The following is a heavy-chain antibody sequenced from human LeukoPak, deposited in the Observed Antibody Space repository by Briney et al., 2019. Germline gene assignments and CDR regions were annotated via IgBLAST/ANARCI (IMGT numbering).Heavy chain of an antibody. Sequence: GSLLLSCAASGFRFTNYWMSWVRQAPGKGLEWVANIKQDGSEIDYSDPMKGRFTISRDNTRNSVYLQVDSLRAEDTGVYYCARIGYSSSSFDYWAREPWSPSPQ. J-gene: IGHJ4*02. D-gene: IGHD5-18*01. CDR2: IKQDGSEI. V-gene: IGHV3-7*01. CDR3: ARIGYSSSSFDY. CDR1: GFRFTNYW.